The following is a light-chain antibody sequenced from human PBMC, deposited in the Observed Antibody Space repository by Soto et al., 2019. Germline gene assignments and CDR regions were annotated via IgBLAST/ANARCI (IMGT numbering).Light chain of an antibody. Sequence: DIHMTQSPSSLSASVGDRVTITCRARQSISNYLNWYQQKPGKAPNLLIYIASNLHSGVPSRFSGSGSGTDFTLTISSLQPEDFATYYCQQSYSTPYTFGQGTKLDI. V-gene: IGKV1-39*01. CDR2: IAS. CDR1: QSISNY. CDR3: QQSYSTPYT. J-gene: IGKJ2*01.